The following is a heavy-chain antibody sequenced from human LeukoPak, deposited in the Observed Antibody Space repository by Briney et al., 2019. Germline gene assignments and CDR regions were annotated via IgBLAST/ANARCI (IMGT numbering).Heavy chain of an antibody. V-gene: IGHV3-30*18. Sequence: GRSLRLSCAASGFTFSSYGMHWVRQAPGKGLEWVVVISYDGSNKYYADSVKGRFTISRDNSKNTLYLQMNSLRAEDTAVYYCAKSAYLKGYCSSTSCYPGDYFDYWGQGTLVTVSS. CDR2: ISYDGSNK. D-gene: IGHD2-2*01. CDR3: AKSAYLKGYCSSTSCYPGDYFDY. J-gene: IGHJ4*02. CDR1: GFTFSSYG.